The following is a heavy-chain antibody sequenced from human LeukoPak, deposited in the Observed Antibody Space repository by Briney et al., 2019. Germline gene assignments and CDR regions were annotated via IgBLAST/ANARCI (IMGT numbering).Heavy chain of an antibody. J-gene: IGHJ4*02. V-gene: IGHV2-5*02. CDR2: IYWDDDK. CDR3: ANRPPFHSSGYQNYFDY. D-gene: IGHD3-22*01. CDR1: GFSLSTSGMT. Sequence: SGPTLVKPTQTLTLTCTFSGFSLSTSGMTVGWIRQPPGKALEWLALIYWDDDKRYSPSLKSSLTITKDTSRNQVVLTMTNVDPLDTATYYCANRPPFHSSGYQNYFDYWGQGTLVTVSS.